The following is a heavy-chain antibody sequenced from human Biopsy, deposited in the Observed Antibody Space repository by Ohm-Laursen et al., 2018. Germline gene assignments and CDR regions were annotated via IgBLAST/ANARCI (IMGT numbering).Heavy chain of an antibody. J-gene: IGHJ4*02. CDR2: IKSDGTT. CDR3: VRDGNYRLDK. Sequence: SLRLSCAASGFTFSNYWMHWVRQPPGEGLVRVSRIKSDGTTMYADFVRGRFTLSRDNEKNTLDLQMNGLTVEDTAVYYCVRDGNYRLDKWGQGTLVTVSS. CDR1: GFTFSNYW. V-gene: IGHV3-74*03. D-gene: IGHD1-7*01.